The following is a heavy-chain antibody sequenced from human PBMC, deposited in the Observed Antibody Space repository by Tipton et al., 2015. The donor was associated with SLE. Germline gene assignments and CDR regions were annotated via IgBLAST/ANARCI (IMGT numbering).Heavy chain of an antibody. Sequence: LSLTCTVSGGSISSGGHYWSWLRLLPGKGLEWIGYIYYSGSTYYNPSLKSRITISVDTSNNQFSLKLSSVTAADTAVYYCARVGITGTTWDWYFDLWGRGTLVTVSS. CDR3: ARVGITGTTWDWYFDL. CDR1: GGSISSGGHY. CDR2: IYYSGST. J-gene: IGHJ2*01. V-gene: IGHV4-31*03. D-gene: IGHD1-7*01.